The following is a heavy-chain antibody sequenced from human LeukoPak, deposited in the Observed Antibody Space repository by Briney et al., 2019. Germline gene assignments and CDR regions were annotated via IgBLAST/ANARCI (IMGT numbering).Heavy chain of an antibody. CDR3: ASHNWKSGFTCYSS. CDR1: GYSFTGYY. V-gene: IGHV1-2*02. Sequence: ASVKVSCKASGYSFTGYYIQWVRQAPGQGLEWMGWINPHSGVTKYAQKLQGRVTMTSDTSITTSYMELTRLRSDDTAVYYCASHNWKSGFTCYSSWGQGTLVTVSS. CDR2: INPHSGVT. J-gene: IGHJ5*02. D-gene: IGHD2-15*01.